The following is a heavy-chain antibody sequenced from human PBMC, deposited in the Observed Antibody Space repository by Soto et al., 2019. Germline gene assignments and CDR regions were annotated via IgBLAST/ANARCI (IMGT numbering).Heavy chain of an antibody. CDR1: GGSISSYC. CDR3: ARGFEYSSSWDAFDI. D-gene: IGHD6-13*01. Sequence: PSETLSLTCTVSGGSISSYCWSWIRQPPGKGLEWIGYIYYSGSTNYNPSLKSRVTISVDTSKNQFSLKLSSVTAADTAVYYCARGFEYSSSWDAFDIWGQGTMVTVSS. J-gene: IGHJ3*02. V-gene: IGHV4-59*01. CDR2: IYYSGST.